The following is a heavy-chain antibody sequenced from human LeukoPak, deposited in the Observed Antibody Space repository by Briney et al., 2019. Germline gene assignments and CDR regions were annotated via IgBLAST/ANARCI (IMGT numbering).Heavy chain of an antibody. CDR3: TNGLDL. CDR1: GFIFSADA. CDR2: ISGSGERT. Sequence: GGSLRLSCAASGFIFSADAMSWVRQVPGKGLEWVSGISGSGERTYYGDSVKGRFSISRDNSKNTLFLQMNSLTVEDTALYYCTNGLDLWGQGTLSPSPQ. J-gene: IGHJ5*02. V-gene: IGHV3-23*01.